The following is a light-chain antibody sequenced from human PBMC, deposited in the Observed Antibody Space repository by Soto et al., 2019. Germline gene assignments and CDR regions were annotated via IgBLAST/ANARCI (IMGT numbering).Light chain of an antibody. Sequence: VLTQSPGTLSLSPGERATLSCRAGQSVSSNYLGWYQQKSGQVPRLLIYGASSRATGIPDRFSGSGSGTDFTLTISRLQPEDFAVYYCHQYGSSPYTFGQGTKLEIK. CDR2: GAS. J-gene: IGKJ2*01. CDR1: QSVSSNY. CDR3: HQYGSSPYT. V-gene: IGKV3-20*01.